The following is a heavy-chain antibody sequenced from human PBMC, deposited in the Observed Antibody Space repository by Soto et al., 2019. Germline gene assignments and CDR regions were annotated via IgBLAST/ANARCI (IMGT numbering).Heavy chain of an antibody. CDR3: ARDFFGVVITPARPFDY. CDR1: GYTFTSYY. D-gene: IGHD3-3*01. Sequence: ASVKVSCKASGYTFTSYYINWVRQAPGQGLEWMGWISAYNGNTNYAQKLQGRVTMTTDTSTSTAYMELRSLRSDDTAVYYCARDFFGVVITPARPFDYWGQGTLVTVSS. V-gene: IGHV1-18*04. CDR2: ISAYNGNT. J-gene: IGHJ4*02.